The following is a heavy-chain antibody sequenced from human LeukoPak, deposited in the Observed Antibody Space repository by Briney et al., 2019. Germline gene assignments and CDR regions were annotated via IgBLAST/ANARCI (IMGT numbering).Heavy chain of an antibody. CDR2: IYYSEST. D-gene: IGHD3-3*01. CDR1: GGSISSYY. J-gene: IGHJ4*02. V-gene: IGHV4-59*08. CDR3: ATTLTISAVLTPFDY. Sequence: PSETLSLTCTVSGGSISSYYWSWIRQPPGKGLEWIGYIYYSESTNYNPSLKSRVTISVDTSKNQFSLKLISVAAADTAVYYCATTLTISAVLTPFDYWGQGTLVTVSS.